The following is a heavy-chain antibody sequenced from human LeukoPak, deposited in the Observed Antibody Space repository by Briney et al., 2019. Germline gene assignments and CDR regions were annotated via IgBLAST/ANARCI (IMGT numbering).Heavy chain of an antibody. J-gene: IGHJ4*02. V-gene: IGHV3-23*01. Sequence: PGGTLRLSCAASGFTFTSFAMSWVRQAPGKGLEWVSTISRTGVATYYANSVKGRFTISRDNSKNTVYLQMNSLRAEDTAVYYCAKHSHDGSAPYYEVQFDSWGQETLVTVSS. D-gene: IGHD3-22*01. CDR1: GFTFTSFA. CDR3: AKHSHDGSAPYYEVQFDS. CDR2: ISRTGVAT.